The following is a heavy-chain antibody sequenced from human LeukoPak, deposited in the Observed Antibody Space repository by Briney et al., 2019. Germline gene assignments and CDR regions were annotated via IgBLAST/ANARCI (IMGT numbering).Heavy chain of an antibody. CDR1: GFTFSNYA. V-gene: IGHV3-23*01. J-gene: IGHJ4*02. D-gene: IGHD3-10*01. Sequence: GGSLRLSCAASGFTFSNYAMSWVRQAPGEGLEWVSAISGSGDSTYYAESVKGRFTISRDNSKNTLYLQMNSLRAEDTAVYYCAKFGEFFDYWGQATLVTVSS. CDR3: AKFGEFFDY. CDR2: ISGSGDST.